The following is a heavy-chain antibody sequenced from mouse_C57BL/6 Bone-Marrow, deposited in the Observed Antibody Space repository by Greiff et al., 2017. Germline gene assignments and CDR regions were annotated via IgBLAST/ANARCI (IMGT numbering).Heavy chain of an antibody. CDR1: GFTFSDYY. CDR2: INYDGSST. Sequence: EVKLMESEGGLVQPGSSMKLSCTASGFTFSDYYMAWVRQVPEKGLEWVANINYDGSSTYYLDSLKSRFIISRDNAKNILYLQMSSLKSEDTATYYCARDMIRGYFDVWGTGTTVTVSS. D-gene: IGHD2-4*01. V-gene: IGHV5-16*01. J-gene: IGHJ1*03. CDR3: ARDMIRGYFDV.